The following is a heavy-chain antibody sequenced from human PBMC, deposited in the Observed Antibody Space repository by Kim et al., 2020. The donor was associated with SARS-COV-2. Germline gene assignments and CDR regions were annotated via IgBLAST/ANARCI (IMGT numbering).Heavy chain of an antibody. CDR3: AGGVTGRYCSGGSCYRGWFDP. Sequence: SETLSLTCAVYGGSFSGYYWSWIRQPPGKGLEWIGEINHSGSTNYNPSLKSRVTISVDTSKNQFSLKLSSVTAADTAVYYCAGGVTGRYCSGGSCYRGWFDPWGQGTLVTVSS. CDR1: GGSFSGYY. V-gene: IGHV4-34*01. J-gene: IGHJ5*02. D-gene: IGHD2-15*01. CDR2: INHSGST.